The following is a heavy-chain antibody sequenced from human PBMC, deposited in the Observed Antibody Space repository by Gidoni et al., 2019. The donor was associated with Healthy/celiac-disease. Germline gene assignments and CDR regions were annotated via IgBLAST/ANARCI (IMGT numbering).Heavy chain of an antibody. CDR2: LNHSGST. V-gene: IGHV4-34*01. CDR1: GGSFSGYY. J-gene: IGHJ4*02. CDR3: ARGRPSRGSYYDY. Sequence: QVQLQQWGAGLLKPSETLSLTCAVYGGSFSGYYWSWIRQPPGKGLEWIGELNHSGSTNYNPSLKSRVTISVDTSKNQFSLKLSSVTAADTAVYYCARGRPSRGSYYDYWGQGTLVTVSS. D-gene: IGHD1-26*01.